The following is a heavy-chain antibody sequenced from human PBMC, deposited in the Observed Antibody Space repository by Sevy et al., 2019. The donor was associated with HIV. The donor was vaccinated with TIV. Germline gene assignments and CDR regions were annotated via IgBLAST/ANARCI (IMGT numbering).Heavy chain of an antibody. CDR1: GFTFSKYS. J-gene: IGHJ4*02. Sequence: GGSLRLSCAASGFTFSKYSMSWVRQPPGKGLEWVSTLSFGCGELNYADSVKGRFTISRDNSKSSGYLQMNNLRPEDTAVYYCSREGCTKPHDYWGQGTLVTVSS. CDR2: LSFGCGEL. D-gene: IGHD2-8*01. V-gene: IGHV3-23*01. CDR3: SREGCTKPHDY.